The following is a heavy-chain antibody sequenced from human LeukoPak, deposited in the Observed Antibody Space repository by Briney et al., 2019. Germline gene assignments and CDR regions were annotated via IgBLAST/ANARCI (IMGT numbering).Heavy chain of an antibody. D-gene: IGHD6-19*01. V-gene: IGHV3-23*01. J-gene: IGHJ4*02. Sequence: PGGSLRLSCAASGFTFSSYAMNWVRQAPGKGLEWVSAIGGSANNTYYADSVKGRFTISRDNSKNTLYLQMNRLRAEDTAVYYCARVSRTYSSPYSWGQGTLVTVSS. CDR3: ARVSRTYSSPYS. CDR1: GFTFSSYA. CDR2: IGGSANNT.